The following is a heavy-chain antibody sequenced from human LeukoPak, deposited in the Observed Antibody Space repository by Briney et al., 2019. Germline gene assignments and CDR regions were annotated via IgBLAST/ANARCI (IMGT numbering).Heavy chain of an antibody. CDR2: ISSSGSTI. Sequence: GGSLRLSCAASGFTFSSYEMNWVRQAPGKGLEWVSYISSSGSTIYYADSVKGRFTISRDNAKNTLFLQMNSLRAEDTAVYYCAKDHGYSGYEFNFDYWGQGTLVTVSS. D-gene: IGHD5-12*01. J-gene: IGHJ4*02. V-gene: IGHV3-48*03. CDR3: AKDHGYSGYEFNFDY. CDR1: GFTFSSYE.